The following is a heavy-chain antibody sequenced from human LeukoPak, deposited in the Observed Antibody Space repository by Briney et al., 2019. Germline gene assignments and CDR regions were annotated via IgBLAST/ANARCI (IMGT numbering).Heavy chain of an antibody. D-gene: IGHD6-19*01. V-gene: IGHV3-9*01. CDR2: INWNGGKI. CDR1: GFKFDDYA. Sequence: HPGRSLRLSCAASGFKFDDYAMHWVRQVPGKGLEWVSGINWNGGKIGYADSVRGRFTISRDNAKNSLYLQLNSLRAEDTALYYCAKGVAGVTPYNGMDVWGQGTTVTVFS. J-gene: IGHJ6*02. CDR3: AKGVAGVTPYNGMDV.